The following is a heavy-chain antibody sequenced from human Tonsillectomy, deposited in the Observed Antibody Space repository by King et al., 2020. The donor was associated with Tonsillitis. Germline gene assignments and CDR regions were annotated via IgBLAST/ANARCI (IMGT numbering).Heavy chain of an antibody. CDR2: IYISGST. CDR3: ARVRIRGVTSGWFDP. Sequence: VQLQESGPGLVKPSETLSLTCTVSGGSISSYYWSWIRQPAGKGLEWIGRIYISGSTNYNPSLKSRVTMSVDTSKNQFSLKLSSVTAADTAVYYCARVRIRGVTSGWFDPWGQGTLVTVSS. D-gene: IGHD3-10*01. V-gene: IGHV4-4*07. CDR1: GGSISSYY. J-gene: IGHJ5*02.